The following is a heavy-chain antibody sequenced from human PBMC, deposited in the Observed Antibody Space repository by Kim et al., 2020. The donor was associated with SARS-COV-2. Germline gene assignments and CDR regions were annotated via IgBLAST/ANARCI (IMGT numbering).Heavy chain of an antibody. CDR1: GFTFSSYG. D-gene: IGHD3-10*01. J-gene: IGHJ5*02. CDR3: AKDHLWFGVGKPNWFDP. Sequence: GGSLRLSCAASGFTFSSYGMHWVRQAPGKGLEWVAVISYDGSNKYYADSVKGRFTISRDNSKNTLYLQMNSLRAEDTAVYYCAKDHLWFGVGKPNWFDPWGQGTLVTVSS. CDR2: ISYDGSNK. V-gene: IGHV3-30*18.